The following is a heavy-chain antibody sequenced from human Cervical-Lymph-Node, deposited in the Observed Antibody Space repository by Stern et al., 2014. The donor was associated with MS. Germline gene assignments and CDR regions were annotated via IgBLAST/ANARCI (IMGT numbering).Heavy chain of an antibody. V-gene: IGHV3-30*04. J-gene: IGHJ4*02. D-gene: IGHD6-13*01. Sequence: VQLLESGGGVVQPGRSLRLSCAASGFTFITYSMHWVRQAPGKGLEWVAVISSDGSNKWYADSVEGRFTISRDNSKNTVYLQMNSLTTEDTAVYYCAGASDGNSWFCSVWSPFHYWGQGTLVTVSS. CDR1: GFTFITYS. CDR3: AGASDGNSWFCSVWSPFHY. CDR2: ISSDGSNK.